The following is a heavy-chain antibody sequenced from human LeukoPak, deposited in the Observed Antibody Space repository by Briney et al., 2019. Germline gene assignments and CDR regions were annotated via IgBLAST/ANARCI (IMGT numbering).Heavy chain of an antibody. J-gene: IGHJ5*02. CDR3: ARGGRIVVVVASGRGYNWFDP. CDR2: INHSGST. D-gene: IGHD2-15*01. V-gene: IGHV4-34*01. CDR1: GGSFSGYY. Sequence: SETLSLTCAVYGGSFSGYYWSWIRQPPGKGLEWIGEINHSGSTNYNPSLKSRVTISVDTSKNQFSLKLSSVTAADTAVYYCARGGRIVVVVASGRGYNWFDPWGQGTLVTVSP.